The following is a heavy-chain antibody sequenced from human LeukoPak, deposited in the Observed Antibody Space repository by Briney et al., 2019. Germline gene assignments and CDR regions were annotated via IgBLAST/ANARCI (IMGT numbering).Heavy chain of an antibody. CDR3: AKDRGSGYLDY. J-gene: IGHJ4*02. V-gene: IGHV3-30*18. CDR1: GFTFSSYG. D-gene: IGHD6-19*01. Sequence: GGSLRLSCTASGFTFSSYGMHWVRQAPGKGLEWVAVISNDGSNKFYADSVKGRFTISRDNSKNTLYLQMNSLRAEDTAVYYCAKDRGSGYLDYWGQGTLVTVSS. CDR2: ISNDGSNK.